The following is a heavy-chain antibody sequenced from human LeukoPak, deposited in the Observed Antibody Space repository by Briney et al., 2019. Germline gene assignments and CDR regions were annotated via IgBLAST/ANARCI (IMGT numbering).Heavy chain of an antibody. D-gene: IGHD2-2*01. V-gene: IGHV4-39*07. Sequence: SETLSLTCTVSGGSISSSSYYWGWIRQPPGKGLEWIGSIYYSGSTYYNPSLKSRVTISVDTSKNQFSLKLSSVTAADTAVYYCARLKQGGYCSSTSCSNWFDPWGQGTLVTVSS. J-gene: IGHJ5*02. CDR3: ARLKQGGYCSSTSCSNWFDP. CDR1: GGSISSSSYY. CDR2: IYYSGST.